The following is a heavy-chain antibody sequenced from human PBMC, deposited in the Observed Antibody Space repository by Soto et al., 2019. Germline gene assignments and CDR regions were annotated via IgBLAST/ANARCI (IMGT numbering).Heavy chain of an antibody. CDR1: GFTFSNYM. CDR2: ISSSSSTI. J-gene: IGHJ4*02. V-gene: IGHV3-48*01. Sequence: GGSLRLSCAASGFTFSNYMMNWVHQAPGKGLEWVSYISSSSSTIYYADSVKGRFTISRDNAKNSLYLQMDSLRADDTAVYYCARARPATDWGQGTRVTVSS. CDR3: ARARPATD.